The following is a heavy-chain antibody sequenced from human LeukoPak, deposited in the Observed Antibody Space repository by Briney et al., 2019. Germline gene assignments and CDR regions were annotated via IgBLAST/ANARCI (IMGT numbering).Heavy chain of an antibody. V-gene: IGHV4-59*01. CDR1: GGSISSYS. Sequence: PSETLSLTCTVSGGSISSYSWSWIRQSPGKGLEWIAYISYSENTKYNPTLESRLIISVDTSENQISLKLSSVTAADTAVYYCARAGVRGVKAYYFDYWGQGTVVTVSS. D-gene: IGHD3-10*01. CDR3: ARAGVRGVKAYYFDY. CDR2: ISYSENT. J-gene: IGHJ4*02.